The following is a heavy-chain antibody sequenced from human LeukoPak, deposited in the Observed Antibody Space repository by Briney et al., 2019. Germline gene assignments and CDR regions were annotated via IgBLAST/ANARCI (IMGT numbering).Heavy chain of an antibody. J-gene: IGHJ6*03. CDR3: AKSNKQLVGPAYYYYMDV. Sequence: GGSLRLSCAASGFTFSSYAMSWVRQAPGKGLEWVSAISGSGGSTYYADSVKGRFTISRDNSKNTLYLQMNSLRAEDTAVYYCAKSNKQLVGPAYYYYMDVWGKGTTVTVSS. D-gene: IGHD6-6*01. CDR1: GFTFSSYA. V-gene: IGHV3-23*01. CDR2: ISGSGGST.